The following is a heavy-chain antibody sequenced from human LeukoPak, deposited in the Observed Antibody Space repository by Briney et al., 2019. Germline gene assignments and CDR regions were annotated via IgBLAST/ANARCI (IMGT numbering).Heavy chain of an antibody. J-gene: IGHJ5*02. CDR1: GFTLTTFE. D-gene: IGHD2-21*02. CDR3: AKSGGDYA. Sequence: GCPRLSHAASGFTLTTFEMNWVPQAPGKGLEWVSYISSSCSTIYYADSVKGRFTISRDNSKNTLSLQMNSLRAEDTAVYYCAKSGGDYAWGQGTLVTISS. V-gene: IGHV3-48*03. CDR2: ISSSCSTI.